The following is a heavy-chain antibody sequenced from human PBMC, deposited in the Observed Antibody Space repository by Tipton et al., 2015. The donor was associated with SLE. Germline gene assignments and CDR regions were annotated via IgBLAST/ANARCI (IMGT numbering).Heavy chain of an antibody. CDR2: IRSKAYGGTT. V-gene: IGHV3-49*03. J-gene: IGHJ6*02. Sequence: SLRLSCTASGFTFGDYAMSWFRQAPGKGLEWVGFIRSKAYGGTTEYAASVKGRFTISRDDSKSIAYLQMNRLKTEDTAVYYCTRDESPHKRDRYFDGMDVWGQGTPVTVSS. CDR1: GFTFGDYA. CDR3: TRDESPHKRDRYFDGMDV.